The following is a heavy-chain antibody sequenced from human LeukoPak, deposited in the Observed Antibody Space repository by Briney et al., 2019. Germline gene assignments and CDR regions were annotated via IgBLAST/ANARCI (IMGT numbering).Heavy chain of an antibody. Sequence: SETLSLTCTVSGGSISSGSYYWGWIRQPPGKGLEWVGSIFYSGSTCYKPSLKSRVSISVDTSKNQFSLKLSSVTAADTAVYYCARQSGPYCSSWFDYWGQGALVTVSS. CDR3: ARQSGPYCSSWFDY. CDR2: IFYSGST. CDR1: GGSISSGSYY. V-gene: IGHV4-39*01. D-gene: IGHD6-13*01. J-gene: IGHJ4*02.